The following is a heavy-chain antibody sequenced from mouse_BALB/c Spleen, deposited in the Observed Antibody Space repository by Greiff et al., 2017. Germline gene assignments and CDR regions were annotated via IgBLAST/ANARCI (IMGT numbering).Heavy chain of an antibody. V-gene: IGHV14-3*02. CDR3: ALGQGGAMDY. J-gene: IGHJ4*01. CDR2: IDPANGNN. D-gene: IGHD3-3*01. CDR1: GFNIKDTY. Sequence: EVQLQQSGAELVKPGASVKLSCTASGFNIKDTYMHWVKQRPEQGLEWIGRIDPANGNNKYDPKFQGKATITADTSSNTAYLQLSSLTSEDTAVYYCALGQGGAMDYWGQGTSVTVSS.